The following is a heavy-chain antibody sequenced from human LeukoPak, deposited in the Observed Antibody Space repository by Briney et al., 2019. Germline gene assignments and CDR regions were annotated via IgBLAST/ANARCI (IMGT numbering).Heavy chain of an antibody. D-gene: IGHD6-13*01. CDR1: GYIFTGYY. J-gene: IGHJ4*02. V-gene: IGHV1-2*07. Sequence: GASVKVSCKASGYIFTGYYMHWVRQAPGQGLEWMGWINPNSGGTNYAHKFQGRATMTRDTSISTAYMELSRLRSDDTAVYYCARDRPPQLVRPFDYWGQGTLVTVSS. CDR2: INPNSGGT. CDR3: ARDRPPQLVRPFDY.